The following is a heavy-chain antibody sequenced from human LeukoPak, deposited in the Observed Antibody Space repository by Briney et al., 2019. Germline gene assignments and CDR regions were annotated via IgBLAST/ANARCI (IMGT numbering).Heavy chain of an antibody. V-gene: IGHV3-23*01. J-gene: IGHJ4*02. Sequence: GGSLRLSCAAPGFTFSSYAMSWVRQAPGKGLEWVSAISGSGGSTYYADSVKGRFTISRDNSKNTLYLQMNSLRAEDTAVCYCAKGGSSWYWDRIDYWGQGTLVTVSS. CDR1: GFTFSSYA. D-gene: IGHD6-13*01. CDR2: ISGSGGST. CDR3: AKGGSSWYWDRIDY.